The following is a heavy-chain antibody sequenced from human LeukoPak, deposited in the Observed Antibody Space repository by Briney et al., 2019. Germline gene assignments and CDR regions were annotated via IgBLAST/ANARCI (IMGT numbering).Heavy chain of an antibody. V-gene: IGHV1-8*01. CDR3: ARDGGYTSSWYVPGWVNNYYYGMDV. CDR2: MNPNSGNT. J-gene: IGHJ6*02. Sequence: ASVKVSCKASGYTFTSYDINWVRQATGQGLEWMGWMNPNSGNTGYAQKFQGRVTMTRNTSISTAYMELSGLRSEDTAVYYCARDGGYTSSWYVPGWVNNYYYGMDVWGQGTTVTVSS. CDR1: GYTFTSYD. D-gene: IGHD6-13*01.